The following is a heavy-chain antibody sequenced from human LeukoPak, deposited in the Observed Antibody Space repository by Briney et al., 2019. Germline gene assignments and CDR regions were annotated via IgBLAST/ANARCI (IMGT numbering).Heavy chain of an antibody. Sequence: GRSLGLSCAASGFTFSSYGMHWVRQAPGKGLEWVAVISYDGSNKYYADSVKGRFTISRDNSKNTLYLQMNSLRAEDTAVYYCAKQYYWGQGTLVTVSS. V-gene: IGHV3-30*18. CDR1: GFTFSSYG. CDR2: ISYDGSNK. J-gene: IGHJ4*02. CDR3: AKQYY.